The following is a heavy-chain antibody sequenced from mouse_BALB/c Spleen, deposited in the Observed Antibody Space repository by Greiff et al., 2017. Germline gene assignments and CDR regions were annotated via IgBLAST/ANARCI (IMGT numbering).Heavy chain of an antibody. CDR2: INPSNGRT. Sequence: QVQLQQPGAELVKPGASVKLSCKASGYTFTSYWMHWVKQRPGQGLEWIGEINPSNGRTNYNEKFKSKATLTVDKSSSTAYMQLSSLTSEDSAVYYCAREDGPYRYDGGGYYAMDYWGQGTSVTVSS. J-gene: IGHJ4*01. CDR3: AREDGPYRYDGGGYYAMDY. D-gene: IGHD2-14*01. V-gene: IGHV1S81*02. CDR1: GYTFTSYW.